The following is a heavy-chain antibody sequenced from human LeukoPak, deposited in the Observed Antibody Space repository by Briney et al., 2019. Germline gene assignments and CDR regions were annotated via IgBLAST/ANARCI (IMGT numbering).Heavy chain of an antibody. V-gene: IGHV7-4-1*02. CDR2: INTNTGNP. D-gene: IGHD4-17*01. J-gene: IGHJ5*02. CDR3: ARDGGGDDYGDYLGRQRYNWFDP. Sequence: GASVKVSCKASGYTFTSYAMNWVRQAPRQGLEWMGWINTNTGNPTYAQGFTGRFVFSLDTSVSTAYLQISSLKAEDTAVYYCARDGGGDDYGDYLGRQRYNWFDPWGQGTLVTVSS. CDR1: GYTFTSYA.